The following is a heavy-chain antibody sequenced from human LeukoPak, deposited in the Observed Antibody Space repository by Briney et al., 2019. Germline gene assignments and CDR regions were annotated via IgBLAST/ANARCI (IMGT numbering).Heavy chain of an antibody. Sequence: SETLSLTCTVSGGSICSGGYYWSWIRQHPGKGLEWIGYIYYSGSTYYNPSLKSRVTISVDTSKNQFSLKLSSVTAADTAVYYCARDLYYYYDSSGSWFDPWGQGTLVTVSS. CDR2: IYYSGST. V-gene: IGHV4-31*03. D-gene: IGHD3-22*01. J-gene: IGHJ5*02. CDR1: GGSICSGGYY. CDR3: ARDLYYYYDSSGSWFDP.